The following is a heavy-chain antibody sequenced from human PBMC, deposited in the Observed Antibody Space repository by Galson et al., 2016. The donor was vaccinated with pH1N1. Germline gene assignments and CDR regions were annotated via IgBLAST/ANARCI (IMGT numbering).Heavy chain of an antibody. V-gene: IGHV3-9*01. CDR3: AKDSGWLYNWFDP. CDR2: ISWNSGSI. CDR1: GFTFDDYA. D-gene: IGHD2-15*01. J-gene: IGHJ5*02. Sequence: SLRLSCAASGFTFDDYAMHWVRQAPGKGLEWVSGISWNSGSIGYADSVKGRFTISRDNAENSLYLQMNSLRAEDTALYYCAKDSGWLYNWFDPWGQGTLVTVSS.